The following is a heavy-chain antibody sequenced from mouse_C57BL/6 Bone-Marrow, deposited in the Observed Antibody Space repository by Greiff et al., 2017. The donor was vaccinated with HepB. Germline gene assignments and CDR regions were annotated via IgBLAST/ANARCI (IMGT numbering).Heavy chain of an antibody. J-gene: IGHJ1*03. Sequence: EVQGVESGGGLVQSGRSLRLSCATSGFTFSDFYMEWVRQAPGKGLEWIAASRNKANDYTTEYSASVKGRFIVSRDTSQSILYLQMNALRAEDTAIYYCAREGGSRGWYFDVWGTGTTVTVSS. CDR3: AREGGSRGWYFDV. V-gene: IGHV7-1*01. CDR2: SRNKANDYTT. CDR1: GFTFSDFY. D-gene: IGHD1-1*01.